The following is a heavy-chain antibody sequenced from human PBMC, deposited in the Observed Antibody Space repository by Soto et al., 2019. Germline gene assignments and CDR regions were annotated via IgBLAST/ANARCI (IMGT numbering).Heavy chain of an antibody. CDR2: ISYDGSNK. Sequence: QVQLVESGGGVVQPGRSLSLSCAASGFTFSSYAMHWVRQAPGKGLVWLAVISYDGSNKYYADSVKGRFTISRDNSKNTLYLQMNCLRAEYTAVYYCAREEYYDILNGYDWFDPWGQGNQVTVSS. J-gene: IGHJ5*02. V-gene: IGHV3-30-3*01. D-gene: IGHD3-9*01. CDR3: AREEYYDILNGYDWFDP. CDR1: GFTFSSYA.